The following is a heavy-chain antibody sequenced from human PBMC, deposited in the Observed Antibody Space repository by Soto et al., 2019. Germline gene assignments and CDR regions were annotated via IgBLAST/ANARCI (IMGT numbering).Heavy chain of an antibody. CDR1: GFTFSSFW. Sequence: EVQLVESGGGLVQPGGSLRLSCAASGFTFSSFWMSWVRQAPGKGLEWEANIKPDGSEKYYVDSVRGRFTISRDNAKNSLYLQMNSLRAEDTAVYYCARDLASTTIPNYWGQGTLVTVSS. CDR2: IKPDGSEK. J-gene: IGHJ4*02. CDR3: ARDLASTTIPNY. V-gene: IGHV3-7*04. D-gene: IGHD4-17*01.